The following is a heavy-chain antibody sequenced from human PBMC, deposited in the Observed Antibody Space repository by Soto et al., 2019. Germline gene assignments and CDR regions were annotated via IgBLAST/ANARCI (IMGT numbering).Heavy chain of an antibody. CDR1: GFTFSSYA. CDR2: ISGSGGST. D-gene: IGHD3-10*01. V-gene: IGHV3-23*01. J-gene: IGHJ4*02. Sequence: EVQLLESGGGLVQPGGSLRLSCAASGFTFSSYAMSWVRQAPGKGLEWVSAISGSGGSTYYADSVKGRFAISRDNSKNTLYLQMNSLRAEDTAVYYCAKDHPAPITSKGDPDYWGQGALVTVSS. CDR3: AKDHPAPITSKGDPDY.